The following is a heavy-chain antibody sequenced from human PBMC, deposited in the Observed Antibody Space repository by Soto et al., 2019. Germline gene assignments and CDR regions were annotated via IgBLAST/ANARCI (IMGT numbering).Heavy chain of an antibody. D-gene: IGHD6-6*01. J-gene: IGHJ6*02. CDR1: GFTFSTYG. CDR2: ISNNGINK. Sequence: GGSLRLSCAASGFTFSTYGMHWVRQAPGKGLEWLAVISNNGINKYYVGSVKGRFTISRDNSKETLFLQMNSLRGEDTAIYYCARVIRADSTSSNFFYYSGLDVWGQGTTFTVSS. V-gene: IGHV3-30*03. CDR3: ARVIRADSTSSNFFYYSGLDV.